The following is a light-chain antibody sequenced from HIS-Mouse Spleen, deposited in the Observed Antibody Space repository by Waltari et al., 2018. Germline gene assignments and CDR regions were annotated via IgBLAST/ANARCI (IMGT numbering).Light chain of an antibody. J-gene: IGKJ4*01. CDR3: QQYDNLLT. V-gene: IGKV1-33*01. Sequence: DIQMTQSPSSLSASVGDRVPITCQARQDISNYLNWYQQKPGKAPKLLIYDASNLETGVPSRFSGSGSGTDFTFTISSLQPEDIATYYCQQYDNLLTFGGGTKVEIK. CDR2: DAS. CDR1: QDISNY.